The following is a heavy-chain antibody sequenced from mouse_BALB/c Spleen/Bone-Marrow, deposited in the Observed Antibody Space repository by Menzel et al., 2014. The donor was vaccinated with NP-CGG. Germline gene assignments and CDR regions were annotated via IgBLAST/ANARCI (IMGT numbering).Heavy chain of an antibody. D-gene: IGHD1-1*01. CDR3: ARYGNILDY. V-gene: IGHV2-2*02. Sequence: VMLVESGPGLVQPSQSLSITCTVSGFSLTSYGVHWVRQYPGKGLEWLGVIWSGGSTDYNAASISRLSISKDNSKSQVFFKMNSLQVNDTAIYYCARYGNILDYWGQGTTFTVSS. CDR2: IWSGGST. J-gene: IGHJ2*01. CDR1: GFSLTSYG.